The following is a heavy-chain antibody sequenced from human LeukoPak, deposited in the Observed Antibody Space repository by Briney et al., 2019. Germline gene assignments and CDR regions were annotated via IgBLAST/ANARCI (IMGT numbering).Heavy chain of an antibody. CDR2: ITAYNGNT. Sequence: EASVKVSCKASGYTFTSYDINWVRQAPGQGLEWMGWITAYNGNTKYAQKFQDRVTMTTDTSTSTAYMELRRLRSDDTAVYYCAREAAAAVYFDHWGQGTLVTVSS. CDR1: GYTFTSYD. CDR3: AREAAAAVYFDH. D-gene: IGHD6-13*01. J-gene: IGHJ4*02. V-gene: IGHV1-18*01.